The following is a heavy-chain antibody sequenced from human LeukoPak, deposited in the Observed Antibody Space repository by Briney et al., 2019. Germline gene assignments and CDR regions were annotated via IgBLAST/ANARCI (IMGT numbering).Heavy chain of an antibody. Sequence: ASVKISCKASGYTFTSYDINWVRQATGQGLEWMGWMNPNSGNTGYAQKFQGRVTMTRNTSISTAYMELSSLRSEDTAVYYCARGIYYDSSGYYFGYWGQGTLVTVSS. CDR1: GYTFTSYD. V-gene: IGHV1-8*01. CDR3: ARGIYYDSSGYYFGY. D-gene: IGHD3-22*01. CDR2: MNPNSGNT. J-gene: IGHJ4*02.